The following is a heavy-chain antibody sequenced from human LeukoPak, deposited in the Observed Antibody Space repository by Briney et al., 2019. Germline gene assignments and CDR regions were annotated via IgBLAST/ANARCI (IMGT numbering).Heavy chain of an antibody. D-gene: IGHD1-26*01. V-gene: IGHV4-34*01. CDR3: ARVSGSGSYFPSAFDI. J-gene: IGHJ3*02. Sequence: PSETLSLTCAVYGGSFSGYYWSWIHQPPGKGLEWIGEINHSGSTNYNPSLKSRVTISVDTSKNQFSLKLSSVTAADTAVYYCARVSGSGSYFPSAFDIWGQGTMVTVSS. CDR1: GGSFSGYY. CDR2: INHSGST.